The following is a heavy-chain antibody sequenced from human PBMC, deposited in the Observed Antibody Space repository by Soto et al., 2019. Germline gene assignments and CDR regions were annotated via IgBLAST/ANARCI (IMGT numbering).Heavy chain of an antibody. D-gene: IGHD4-17*01. J-gene: IGHJ6*02. CDR1: GFDFSNSW. Sequence: GGSLRLSCAASGFDFSNSWMHWVRQVPGKGLVWVSHINSDGSSTAYADSVKGRFTISRDNARTTVYLQLDSLRVEDTAVYYCARDKSYALAVWGQGTTVTVSS. V-gene: IGHV3-74*03. CDR3: ARDKSYALAV. CDR2: INSDGSST.